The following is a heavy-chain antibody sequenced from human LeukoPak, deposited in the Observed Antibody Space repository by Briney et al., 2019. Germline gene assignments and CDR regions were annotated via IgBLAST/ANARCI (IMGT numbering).Heavy chain of an antibody. CDR2: IYYSGST. V-gene: IGHV4-31*03. Sequence: SETLSLTCTVSGGSISSGGYYWSWIRQHPGQGLEWIGYIYYSGSTYYNPSLKSRVTISVDTSKNQFSLKLSSVTAADTAVYYCVRDKGTVTSLKTFDYWGQGTLVTVSS. CDR3: VRDKGTVTSLKTFDY. CDR1: GGSISSGGYY. D-gene: IGHD4-17*01. J-gene: IGHJ4*02.